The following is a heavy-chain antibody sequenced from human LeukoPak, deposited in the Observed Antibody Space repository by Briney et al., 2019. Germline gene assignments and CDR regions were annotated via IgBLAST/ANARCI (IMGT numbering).Heavy chain of an antibody. CDR1: GFTFSSYG. J-gene: IGHJ6*02. CDR3: AKDGEVWLYSSGGSCYSDYYGMDV. Sequence: GRSLRLSCAASGFTFSSYGMHWVRQAPGKGLEWVAVISYDGSNKYYADSVKGRFTISRDNSKNTLYLQMNSLRAEDTAVYYCAKDGEVWLYSSGGSCYSDYYGMDVWGQGTTVTVSS. D-gene: IGHD2-15*01. V-gene: IGHV3-30*18. CDR2: ISYDGSNK.